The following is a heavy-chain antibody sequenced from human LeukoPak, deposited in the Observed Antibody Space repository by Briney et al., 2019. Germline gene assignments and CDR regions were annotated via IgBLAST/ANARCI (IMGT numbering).Heavy chain of an antibody. CDR1: GYTFTDYY. J-gene: IGHJ4*02. CDR2: INPNSGDT. V-gene: IGHV1-2*02. D-gene: IGHD2-15*01. Sequence: ASVKVSCKASGYTFTDYYMHWERQAPGQGLEWMGWINPNSGDTNSAQKFQGRVTMTRDTSISTAYMELIKLRSDDTAVYYCARPGALSGGSWYFDYWGQGTLVTVSS. CDR3: ARPGALSGGSWYFDY.